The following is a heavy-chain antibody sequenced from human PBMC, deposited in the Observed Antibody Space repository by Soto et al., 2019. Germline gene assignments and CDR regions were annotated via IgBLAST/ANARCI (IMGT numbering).Heavy chain of an antibody. Sequence: PGGSLRLSCAASGFTFSSYSMNWVRHAPGKGLEWVSYISSSSTIYYADSVKGRFTISRDNAKNSLYLQMNSLRDEDTAVYYCAREDRTGYFFDYWGQGTLVTVSS. CDR1: GFTFSSYS. CDR2: ISSSSTI. CDR3: AREDRTGYFFDY. V-gene: IGHV3-48*02. D-gene: IGHD3-9*01. J-gene: IGHJ4*02.